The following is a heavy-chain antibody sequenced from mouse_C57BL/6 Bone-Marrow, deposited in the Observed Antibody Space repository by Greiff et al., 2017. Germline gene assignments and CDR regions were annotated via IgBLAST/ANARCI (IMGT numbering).Heavy chain of an antibody. V-gene: IGHV1-26*01. CDR3: ARAVITTVVPSFDY. CDR1: GYTFTDYY. J-gene: IGHJ2*01. Sequence: EVQLQQSGPELVKPGASVKISCKASGYTFTDYYMNWVKQSHGKSLEWIGDINPNNGGTSYNQKFKGKATLTVDKSSSTAYMELRSLTSEDSAVXYCARAVITTVVPSFDYWGQGTTLTVSS. CDR2: INPNNGGT. D-gene: IGHD1-1*01.